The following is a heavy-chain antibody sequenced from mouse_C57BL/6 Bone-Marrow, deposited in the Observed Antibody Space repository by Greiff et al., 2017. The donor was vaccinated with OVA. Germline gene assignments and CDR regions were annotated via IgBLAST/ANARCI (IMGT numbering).Heavy chain of an antibody. CDR2: IRNKPNGSTT. Sequence: EVQLVESGGGLVQPGDSLSLSCAASGFTFTNYYMSCVRQPPGKALEWLAFIRNKPNGSTTEYSASVKGRFTISRDNSQSILYLQMNALRAEDSATYYCARYKGRVAVDYFDYWGQGTALTVSS. J-gene: IGHJ2*01. D-gene: IGHD1-1*01. V-gene: IGHV7-3*01. CDR3: ARYKGRVAVDYFDY. CDR1: GFTFTNYY.